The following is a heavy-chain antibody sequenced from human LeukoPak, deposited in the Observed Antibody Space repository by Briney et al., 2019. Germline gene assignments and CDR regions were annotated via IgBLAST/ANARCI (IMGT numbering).Heavy chain of an antibody. V-gene: IGHV1-46*01. Sequence: ASVKVSCTASGYTFTSYYMHWVRQAPGQGLEWMGVINPSGGGTSYAQKFQGRVTMTRDTSTSTIYMELSSLRSEDTAVYYCARRERTVGATTYYFDYWGQGTLVTVSS. D-gene: IGHD1-26*01. CDR3: ARRERTVGATTYYFDY. CDR2: INPSGGGT. J-gene: IGHJ4*02. CDR1: GYTFTSYY.